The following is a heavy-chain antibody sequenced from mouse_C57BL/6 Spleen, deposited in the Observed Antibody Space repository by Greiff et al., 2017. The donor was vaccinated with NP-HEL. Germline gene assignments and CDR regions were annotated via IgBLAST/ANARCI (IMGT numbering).Heavy chain of an antibody. J-gene: IGHJ3*01. V-gene: IGHV1-22*01. Sequence: VHVKQSGPELVKPGASVKMSCKASGYTFTDYNMHWVKQSHGKSLEWIGYINPNNGGTSYNQKFKGKATLTVTKSSSTAYMELRSLTSEDSAVYYCARDYGSTSLPWFAYWGQGTLVTVSA. CDR3: ARDYGSTSLPWFAY. CDR2: INPNNGGT. CDR1: GYTFTDYN. D-gene: IGHD1-1*01.